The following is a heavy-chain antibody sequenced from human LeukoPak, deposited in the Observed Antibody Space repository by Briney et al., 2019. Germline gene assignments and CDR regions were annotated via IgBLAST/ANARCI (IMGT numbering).Heavy chain of an antibody. CDR3: ARDKGTVATYYYYYMDV. CDR2: ISAHNGDT. CDR1: GYTFTSYG. V-gene: IGHV1-18*01. D-gene: IGHD6-19*01. J-gene: IGHJ6*03. Sequence: GASVKVSCKASGYTFTSYGISWVRQAPGQGLEWIGWISAHNGDTSYEEKLQGRVTMTTDTSTSAAYMELRSLRSDDTAVYYCARDKGTVATYYYYYMDVWGKGTTVTVSS.